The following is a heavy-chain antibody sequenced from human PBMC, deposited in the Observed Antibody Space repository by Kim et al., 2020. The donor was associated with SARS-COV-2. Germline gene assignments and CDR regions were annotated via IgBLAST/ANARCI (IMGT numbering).Heavy chain of an antibody. CDR1: GFTFSSYW. V-gene: IGHV3-7*01. J-gene: IGHJ4*02. Sequence: GGSLRLSCAASGFTFSSYWMSWVRQAPGKGLEWVANIKQDGSEKYYVDSVKGRFTISRDNAKNSLYLQMNSLRAEDTAVYYCAREFDGSSLIYYFDYWGQGTLVTVSS. CDR3: AREFDGSSLIYYFDY. CDR2: IKQDGSEK. D-gene: IGHD1-26*01.